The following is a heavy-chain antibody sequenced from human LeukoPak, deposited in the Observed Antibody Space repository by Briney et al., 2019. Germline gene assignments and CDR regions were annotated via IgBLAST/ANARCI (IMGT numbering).Heavy chain of an antibody. V-gene: IGHV1-18*01. J-gene: IGHJ4*02. CDR3: ARALAYYDSSGPFDY. CDR2: ISAYNGNI. D-gene: IGHD3-22*01. Sequence: ASVKVSCKASGYTFISYGITWVRQAPGQGLERLGWISAYNGNIDYAQKLQGRVTLTTDTSTSTAYMEVRSLRSEDTAVYYCARALAYYDSSGPFDYWGQGTLVTVSS. CDR1: GYTFISYG.